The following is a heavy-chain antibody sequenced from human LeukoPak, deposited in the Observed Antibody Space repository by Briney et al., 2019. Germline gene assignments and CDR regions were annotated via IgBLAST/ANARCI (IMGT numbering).Heavy chain of an antibody. V-gene: IGHV4-4*02. D-gene: IGHD2-8*01. Sequence: SETLSLTCAVSGGSISSSNWWSWVRQPPGKGLEWIGEIYHSGSTNYNPSLKSRVTISVDKSKNQFSLKLSSVTAADTAVYYCARGVYCTNGVCYRPYYFDYWGQGTLVTVSS. CDR1: GGSISSSNW. J-gene: IGHJ4*02. CDR2: IYHSGST. CDR3: ARGVYCTNGVCYRPYYFDY.